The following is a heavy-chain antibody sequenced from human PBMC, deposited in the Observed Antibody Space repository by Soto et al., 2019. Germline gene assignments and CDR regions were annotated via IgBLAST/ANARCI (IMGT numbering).Heavy chain of an antibody. J-gene: IGHJ2*01. CDR1: GGSVSTGVHY. CDR2: IYYSGST. D-gene: IGHD6-13*01. Sequence: QVQLQESGPGLVKPSETLSLTCTVSVSGGSVSTGVHYWSWIRQPPGKGLEWIGYIYYSGSTNYNPSLKSRVTISVDTSKNQFSLKLTSVTAADTSVYYCARGYYTSWYWFDRWGRGTLVTVSS. V-gene: IGHV4-61*08. CDR3: ARGYYTSWYWFDR.